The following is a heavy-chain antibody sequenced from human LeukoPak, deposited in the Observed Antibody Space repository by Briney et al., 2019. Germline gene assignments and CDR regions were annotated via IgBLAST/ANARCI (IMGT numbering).Heavy chain of an antibody. V-gene: IGHV4-59*01. Sequence: KPSETLSLTCTASGGSISSYYWSWIRQPPGKGLEWIGHIYYSGSTNYNPSLKSRVTISVDTSKNQFSLKLSSVTAADTAVYYCARARTVYYFDYWGQGTLVTVSS. CDR2: IYYSGST. CDR3: ARARTVYYFDY. J-gene: IGHJ4*02. CDR1: GGSISSYY.